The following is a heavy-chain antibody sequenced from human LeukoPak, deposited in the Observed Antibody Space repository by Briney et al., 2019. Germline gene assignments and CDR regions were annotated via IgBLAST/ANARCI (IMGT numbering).Heavy chain of an antibody. J-gene: IGHJ5*02. CDR1: GFTFSSYA. CDR2: ISSSGSTI. V-gene: IGHV3-48*04. D-gene: IGHD2-8*01. CDR3: ARVLMVYARVDP. Sequence: PGGSLRLSCAASGFTFSSYAMSWVRQAPGKGLEWVSYISSSGSTIYYADSVKGRFTISRDNAKNSLYLQMNSLRAEDTAVYYCARVLMVYARVDPWGQGTLVTVSS.